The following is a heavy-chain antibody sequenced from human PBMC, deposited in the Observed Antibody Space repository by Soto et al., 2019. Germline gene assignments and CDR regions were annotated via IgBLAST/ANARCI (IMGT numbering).Heavy chain of an antibody. CDR1: GGTFSSYA. CDR2: IIPIFGTA. CDR3: ARDKDIVVVLAPGDYYGMDV. V-gene: IGHV1-69*01. D-gene: IGHD2-2*01. Sequence: QVQLVQSGAEVKKPGSSVKVSCKASGGTFSSYAISWVRQAPGQGLEWMGGIIPIFGTANYAQKFQGRVTITADESTSTAYMELSSLRSEDTAVYYCARDKDIVVVLAPGDYYGMDVWGQGTTVTVSS. J-gene: IGHJ6*02.